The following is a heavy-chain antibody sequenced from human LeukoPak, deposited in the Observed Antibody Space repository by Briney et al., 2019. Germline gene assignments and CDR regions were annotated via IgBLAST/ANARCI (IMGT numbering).Heavy chain of an antibody. V-gene: IGHV3-73*01. CDR2: IGSKGNNYAT. CDR3: AKDYGDYGGWFDP. CDR1: GSSFSDSA. D-gene: IGHD4-17*01. Sequence: GGSLRLSCAASGSSFSDSAMHWVRQASGKGLEWVGRIGSKGNNYATAYAASVKGRFTISRDDSKNTAFLQMNSLKTEDTAVYYCAKDYGDYGGWFDPWGQGTLVTVSS. J-gene: IGHJ5*02.